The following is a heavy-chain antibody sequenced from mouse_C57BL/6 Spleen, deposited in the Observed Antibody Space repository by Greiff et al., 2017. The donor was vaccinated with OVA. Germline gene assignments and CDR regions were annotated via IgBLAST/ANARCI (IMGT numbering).Heavy chain of an antibody. Sequence: QVQLQQSGAELVRPGASVTLSCKASGYTFTDYEMHWVKQTPVHGLEWIGAIDPETGGTAYNQKFKGKAILTADKSSSTAYMELRSLTSEDSAVYYCTRYYGSNYYAMDYWGQGTSVTVSS. J-gene: IGHJ4*01. CDR1: GYTFTDYE. V-gene: IGHV1-15*01. D-gene: IGHD1-1*01. CDR3: TRYYGSNYYAMDY. CDR2: IDPETGGT.